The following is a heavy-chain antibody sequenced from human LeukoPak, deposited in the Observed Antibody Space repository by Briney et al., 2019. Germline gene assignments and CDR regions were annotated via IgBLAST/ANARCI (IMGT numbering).Heavy chain of an antibody. CDR3: ARFSPAGYSSSWIFPAT. V-gene: IGHV1-69*05. CDR1: GGTFSSYA. CDR2: IIPIFGTA. D-gene: IGHD6-13*01. J-gene: IGHJ5*02. Sequence: SVKLSCKASGGTFSSYAISWVRQAPGQGLEWMGGIIPIFGTANYAQRFQGRVTITTDESTSTAYMELSSLRSEDTAVYYCARFSPAGYSSSWIFPATWGQGTLVTISS.